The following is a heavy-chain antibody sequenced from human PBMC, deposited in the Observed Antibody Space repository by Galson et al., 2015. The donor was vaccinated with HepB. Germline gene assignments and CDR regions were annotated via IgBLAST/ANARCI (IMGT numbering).Heavy chain of an antibody. CDR3: ASIIQLWSRGQVMDV. CDR1: GFTFSSYS. CDR2: ISSSSSYI. J-gene: IGHJ6*02. D-gene: IGHD5-18*01. Sequence: SLRLSCAASGFTFSSYSMNWVRQAPGKGLEWVSSISSSSSYIYYADSVKGRFTISRDNAKNSLYLQMNSLRAEDTAVYYCASIIQLWSRGQVMDVWGQGTTVTVSS. V-gene: IGHV3-21*01.